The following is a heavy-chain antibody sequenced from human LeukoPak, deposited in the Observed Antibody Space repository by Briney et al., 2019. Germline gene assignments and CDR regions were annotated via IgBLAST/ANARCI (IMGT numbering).Heavy chain of an antibody. V-gene: IGHV2-5*01. J-gene: IGHJ4*02. CDR1: GFSLSTSGGG. D-gene: IGHD6-19*01. Sequence: SGPTLVKPTPTLTLTCTFSGFSLSTSGGGVGWIRQPPGKALEWLALMYWNEDKRYSPSLKSRLTITNDTSKNQVVLTMTNMDPVDTATYYCAHAAWLLAFDYWGQGTLVTVSS. CDR2: MYWNEDK. CDR3: AHAAWLLAFDY.